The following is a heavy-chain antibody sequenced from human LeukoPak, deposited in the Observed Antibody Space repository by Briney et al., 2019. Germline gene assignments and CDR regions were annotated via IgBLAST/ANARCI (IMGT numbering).Heavy chain of an antibody. CDR2: IYSSGDT. Sequence: PSETLSLTCTVSGGSISSYFWDWIRQPAGKGLEWIGRIYSSGDTNYNPSLKSRVTMSVDTSKNQFSLRLSSLTAADTAVYFCARDVGSGGGTFPTYHFDFWGPGTLVTVSS. CDR3: ARDVGSGGGTFPTYHFDF. D-gene: IGHD3-10*01. CDR1: GGSISSYF. J-gene: IGHJ4*02. V-gene: IGHV4-4*07.